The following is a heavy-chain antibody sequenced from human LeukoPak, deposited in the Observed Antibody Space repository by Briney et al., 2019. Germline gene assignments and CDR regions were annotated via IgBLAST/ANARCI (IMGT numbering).Heavy chain of an antibody. V-gene: IGHV1-8*01. CDR3: ARGAPGSYCSGGSCPYFDY. CDR2: VNPNSGHT. CDR1: GYTFTSYD. D-gene: IGHD2-15*01. Sequence: ASVKVSCKASGYTFTSYDINWVRQATGQGLEWMGWVNPNSGHTGYVQKFQGRVTMTRNTSISTAYMDLSSLRSEDTAVYYCARGAPGSYCSGGSCPYFDYWGQGTLVSVSS. J-gene: IGHJ4*02.